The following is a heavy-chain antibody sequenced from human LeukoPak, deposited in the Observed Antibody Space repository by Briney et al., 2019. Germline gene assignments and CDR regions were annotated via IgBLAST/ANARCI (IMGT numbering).Heavy chain of an antibody. V-gene: IGHV7-4-1*02. J-gene: IGHJ3*02. D-gene: IGHD3-9*01. Sequence: ASVKVSCKASGYTFTSYAMNWVRQAPGQGLEWMGWINTNTGNPTYAQGFTGRFVFSLDTSASTAYLQISSLKAEDTAVYYCARDILRYFDWLFRTDDAFDIWGQGTMVTVSS. CDR2: INTNTGNP. CDR3: ARDILRYFDWLFRTDDAFDI. CDR1: GYTFTSYA.